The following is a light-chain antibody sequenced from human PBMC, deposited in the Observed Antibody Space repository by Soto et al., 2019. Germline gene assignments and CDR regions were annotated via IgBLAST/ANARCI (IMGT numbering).Light chain of an antibody. Sequence: DIVMTQSPLPLPVTPGEPASISCRSSQTLLHSNGFNYLDWYLQKPGQSPQLLIYLGSNRASGVPDRFSGSGSGTDFTLKISRVEAEDVGLYYCMQALQTPITFGPGTKVDIK. CDR2: LGS. J-gene: IGKJ3*01. CDR1: QTLLHSNGFNY. CDR3: MQALQTPIT. V-gene: IGKV2-28*01.